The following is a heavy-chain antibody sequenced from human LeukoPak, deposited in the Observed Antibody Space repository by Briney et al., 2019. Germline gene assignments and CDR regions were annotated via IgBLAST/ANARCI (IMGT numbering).Heavy chain of an antibody. D-gene: IGHD3-10*01. CDR3: ARERGSATGHFDY. Sequence: GGSLRLSCAASRFTFSDYYMSWIRQAPGKGLEWDSYISSSGSTIYYADAVKGRLTISRDNAKNSLYLQMNRLRAEDTAVYYCARERGSATGHFDYWGQGTLVTVSS. CDR1: RFTFSDYY. J-gene: IGHJ4*02. CDR2: ISSSGSTI. V-gene: IGHV3-11*04.